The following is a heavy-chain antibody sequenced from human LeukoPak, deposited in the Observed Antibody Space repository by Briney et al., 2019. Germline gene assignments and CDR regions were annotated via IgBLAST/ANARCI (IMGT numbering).Heavy chain of an antibody. Sequence: PGGSLRLSCAASGFTFSTYAMSWVRQAPGKGLEWVSTISAGSGNTYYAASVKGRFTISRDNSKNTLYLQMNSLRAEDTALYYCAKDIRGSSWYYFDYWGQGTLVTVSS. CDR3: AKDIRGSSWYYFDY. CDR2: ISAGSGNT. CDR1: GFTFSTYA. V-gene: IGHV3-23*01. J-gene: IGHJ4*02. D-gene: IGHD6-13*01.